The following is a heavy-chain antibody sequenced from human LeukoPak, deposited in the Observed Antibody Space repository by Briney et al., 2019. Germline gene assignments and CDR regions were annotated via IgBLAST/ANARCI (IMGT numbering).Heavy chain of an antibody. J-gene: IGHJ4*02. CDR3: ARDWGTEPPDYGDYSPYYFDY. CDR1: GGTFSSYA. CDR2: IIPILGIA. Sequence: SVKVSCKASGGTFSSYAISWVRQAPGQGLEWMGRIIPILGIANYAQKFQGRVTITADKSTSTAYMELSSLRSEDTAVYYCARDWGTEPPDYGDYSPYYFDYWGQGTPVTVSS. D-gene: IGHD4-17*01. V-gene: IGHV1-69*04.